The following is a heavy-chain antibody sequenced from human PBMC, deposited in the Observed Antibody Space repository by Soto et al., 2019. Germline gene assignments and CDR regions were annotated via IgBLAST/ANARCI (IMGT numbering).Heavy chain of an antibody. CDR3: ARAFGSLRSFDWLLSGFDP. CDR2: IYYSGST. J-gene: IGHJ5*02. V-gene: IGHV4-59*01. CDR1: GGSISSYY. D-gene: IGHD3-9*01. Sequence: QVQLQESGPGLVKPSETLSLTCTVSGGSISSYYWSWIRQPPGKGLEWIGYIYYSGSTNYNPSLKSRVTISVDTSKNQFSLKLSSVTAADTAVYYCARAFGSLRSFDWLLSGFDPWGQGTLVTVSS.